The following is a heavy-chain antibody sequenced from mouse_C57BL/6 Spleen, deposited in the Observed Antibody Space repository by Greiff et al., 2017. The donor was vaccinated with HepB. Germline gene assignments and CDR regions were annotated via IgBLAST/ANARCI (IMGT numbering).Heavy chain of an antibody. J-gene: IGHJ3*01. CDR3: AMDWDGEFAY. Sequence: EVQLQQSGAELVKPGASVKLSCTASGFNIKDYYMHWVKQRPEQGLEWIGRIDPEDGETKYAPKFQGKATITADTSSNTAYLQLSSLTSEDTAVYYCAMDWDGEFAYWGQGTLVTVSS. D-gene: IGHD4-1*01. V-gene: IGHV14-2*01. CDR1: GFNIKDYY. CDR2: IDPEDGET.